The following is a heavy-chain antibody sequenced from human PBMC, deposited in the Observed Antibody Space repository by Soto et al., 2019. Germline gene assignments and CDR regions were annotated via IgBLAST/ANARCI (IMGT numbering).Heavy chain of an antibody. V-gene: IGHV3-33*01. CDR2: IWYDGSNK. CDR3: AREGITMVRGVISPYYFDY. D-gene: IGHD3-10*01. J-gene: IGHJ4*02. CDR1: GFTFSSYG. Sequence: GGSLRLSCAASGFTFSSYGMHWVRQAPGKGLEWVAVIWYDGSNKYYADSVKGRFTISRDNSKNTLYLQMNSLRAEDTAVYYCAREGITMVRGVISPYYFDYWGQGTLVTVSS.